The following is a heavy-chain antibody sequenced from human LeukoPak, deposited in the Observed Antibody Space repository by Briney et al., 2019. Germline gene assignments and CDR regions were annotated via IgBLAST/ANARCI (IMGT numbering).Heavy chain of an antibody. CDR1: GYTFTNYD. J-gene: IGHJ4*02. D-gene: IGHD2-15*01. CDR2: MNPYSGNT. Sequence: GASARVSCKASGYTFTNYDINWVRQAPGQGLEWMGWMNPYSGNTGYAQKFQGRVTMTRNTSINTAYIELSSLESEDTAVYYCARVPAARDFGYWGQGTPVIVSS. V-gene: IGHV1-8*01. CDR3: ARVPAARDFGY.